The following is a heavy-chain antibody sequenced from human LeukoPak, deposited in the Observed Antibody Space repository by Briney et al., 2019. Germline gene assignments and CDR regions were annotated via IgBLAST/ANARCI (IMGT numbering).Heavy chain of an antibody. D-gene: IGHD2-15*01. CDR3: AKARVVMVVAATVLDY. CDR2: ISGSGDST. Sequence: GGSLRLSCAASGFTFSSYSMNWVRQAPGKGLEWVSGISGSGDSTYYSDSVKGRFTISRDNSKNTLYLQVNSLRAEDTAVYYCAKARVVMVVAATVLDYWGQGALVTVSS. J-gene: IGHJ4*02. V-gene: IGHV3-23*01. CDR1: GFTFSSYS.